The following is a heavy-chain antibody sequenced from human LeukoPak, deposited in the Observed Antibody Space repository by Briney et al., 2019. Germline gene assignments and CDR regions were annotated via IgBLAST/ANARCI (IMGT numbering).Heavy chain of an antibody. D-gene: IGHD4-17*01. CDR3: AREAVTIADHFDY. J-gene: IGHJ4*02. CDR1: GGSTSSSSYY. V-gene: IGHV4-39*07. Sequence: SETLSLTCTVSGGSTSSSSYYWGWIRQPPVKGLEWIGSIYYSGSTYYNPSLKSRVTISVDTSKNQFSLKLSSVTAADTAVYYCAREAVTIADHFDYWGQGTLVTVSS. CDR2: IYYSGST.